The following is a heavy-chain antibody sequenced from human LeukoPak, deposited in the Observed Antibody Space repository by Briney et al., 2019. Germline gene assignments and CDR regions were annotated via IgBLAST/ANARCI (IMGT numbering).Heavy chain of an antibody. V-gene: IGHV4-4*02. Sequence: PSETLSLTCAVSGVSISSSNWWSWVRQSPGKGLGWIGEIFHSGSTNYNPSLKSRVLISVDKAENQFSLTLTSVTAADTARYFCARVRLDGYVKEFYFDSWGQGTRVTVSS. CDR3: ARVRLDGYVKEFYFDS. CDR1: GVSISSSNW. J-gene: IGHJ4*02. D-gene: IGHD2-2*03. CDR2: IFHSGST.